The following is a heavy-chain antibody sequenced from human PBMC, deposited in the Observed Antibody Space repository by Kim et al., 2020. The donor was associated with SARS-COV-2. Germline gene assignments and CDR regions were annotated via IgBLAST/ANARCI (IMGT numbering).Heavy chain of an antibody. CDR3: ARLFQFRHGGAYYFDS. CDR1: GGSIRNSV. V-gene: IGHV4-4*08. CDR2: MYATGSS. Sequence: SETLSPTCTVSGGSIRNSVWSWIRQPPGKGLEYIGFMYATGSSNYNPSLRSRVTISIDASRNRFSLRVISVTAADTAVYYCARLFQFRHGGAYYFDSWGQGVLVAVSS. J-gene: IGHJ4*02. D-gene: IGHD3-16*01.